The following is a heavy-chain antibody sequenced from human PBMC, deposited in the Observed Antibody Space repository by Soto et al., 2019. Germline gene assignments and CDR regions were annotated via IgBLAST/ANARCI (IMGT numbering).Heavy chain of an antibody. J-gene: IGHJ6*02. Sequence: QVHLQESGPGLVKPSGTLSRTCAVSGGSINITNWWTWVRQPPGKGLEGIGEIFHSGGADYNPSLKSRVTMSVDKSKNQFSLNLSSVTAADTAMYYCATRTYYGDRCMDVWGQGTTVTVSS. CDR3: ATRTYYGDRCMDV. D-gene: IGHD4-17*01. CDR2: IFHSGGA. CDR1: GGSINITNW. V-gene: IGHV4-4*02.